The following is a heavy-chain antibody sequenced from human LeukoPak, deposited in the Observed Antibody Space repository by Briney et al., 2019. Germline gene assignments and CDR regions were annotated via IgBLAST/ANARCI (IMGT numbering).Heavy chain of an antibody. CDR2: IIPIFGTA. V-gene: IGHV1-69*13. Sequence: SVKASCKASGGTFSSYAISWVRQAPGQGLEWMGGIIPIFGTANYAQKFQGRVTITADESTSTAYMELSSLRSEDTAVYYCARYNWNDGPYYYYMDVWGKGTTVTISS. CDR3: ARYNWNDGPYYYYMDV. CDR1: GGTFSSYA. J-gene: IGHJ6*03. D-gene: IGHD1-1*01.